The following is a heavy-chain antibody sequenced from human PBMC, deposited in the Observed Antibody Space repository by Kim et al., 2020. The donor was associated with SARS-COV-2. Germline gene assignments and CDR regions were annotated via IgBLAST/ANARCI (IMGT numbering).Heavy chain of an antibody. J-gene: IGHJ4*02. V-gene: IGHV4-39*01. D-gene: IGHD3-9*01. CDR3: ARHNFDWLLPYYFDY. Sequence: PSLKRRVTISVDTSKNQFSLKLSSVTAADTAVYYCARHNFDWLLPYYFDYWGQGTLVTVSS.